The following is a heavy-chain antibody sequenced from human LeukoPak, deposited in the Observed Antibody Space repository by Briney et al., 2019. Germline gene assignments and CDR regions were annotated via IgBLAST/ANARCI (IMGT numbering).Heavy chain of an antibody. J-gene: IGHJ4*02. CDR1: GFTFSSYA. CDR3: ARDLLSFLVVVVAATPYFDY. CDR2: ISYDGSNK. Sequence: GRSLRLSCAASGFTFSSYAMHWVRQAPGKGLEWVAVISYDGSNKYYADSVKGRFTISRDNSKNTLYLQMNSLRAEDTAVYYCARDLLSFLVVVVAATPYFDYWGQGTLVTVSS. V-gene: IGHV3-30*04. D-gene: IGHD2-15*01.